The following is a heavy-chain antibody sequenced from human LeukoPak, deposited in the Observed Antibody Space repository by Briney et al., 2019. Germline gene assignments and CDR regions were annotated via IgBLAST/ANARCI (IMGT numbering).Heavy chain of an antibody. J-gene: IGHJ4*02. CDR1: GFTFDDYA. CDR2: ISWNSGSI. Sequence: GRSLRLSCAASGFTFDDYAMHWVRQAPGKGLEGVSGISWNSGSIGYADSVKGRFTISRDNAKNSLYPQMNSLRAEDTALYYCAKGYSGSYSSSTRYWGQGTLVTVSS. CDR3: AKGYSGSYSSSTRY. V-gene: IGHV3-9*01. D-gene: IGHD1-26*01.